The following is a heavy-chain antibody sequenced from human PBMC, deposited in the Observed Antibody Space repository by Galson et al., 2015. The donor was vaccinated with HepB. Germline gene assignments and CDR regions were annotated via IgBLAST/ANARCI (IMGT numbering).Heavy chain of an antibody. J-gene: IGHJ2*01. Sequence: SLRLSCAASGFTFSSYSMNWVRQAPGKGLEWVSSISSSSRYIYYADSVKGRFTISRDNGKNSLELQMNSLRAEDTAVYYCARVVGSGAWYFYLWGPGSLVTVSS. CDR3: ARVVGSGAWYFYL. CDR2: ISSSSRYI. CDR1: GFTFSSYS. V-gene: IGHV3-21*01. D-gene: IGHD4-17*01.